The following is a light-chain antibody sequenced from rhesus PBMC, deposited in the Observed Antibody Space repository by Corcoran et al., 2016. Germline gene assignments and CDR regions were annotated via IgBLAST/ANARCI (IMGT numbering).Light chain of an antibody. CDR2: YAS. J-gene: IGKJ3*01. V-gene: IGKV1S15*01. Sequence: DIQMTQSPSSLSASVGDTVTITCRASQGISNNLAWYQQKPGKVPKLRIYYASTLQSGVPSRFRGSVSGTDFTLTISSLQPEDFATYYGQHGYGTPFTFGPGTKLDIK. CDR1: QGISNN. CDR3: QHGYGTPFT.